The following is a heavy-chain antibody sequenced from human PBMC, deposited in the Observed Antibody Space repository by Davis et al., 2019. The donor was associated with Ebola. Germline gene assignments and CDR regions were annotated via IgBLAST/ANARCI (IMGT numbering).Heavy chain of an antibody. D-gene: IGHD3-22*01. Sequence: AASVKVSCKASGGTFSSYAISWVRQAPGQGLEWMGRIIPILGIANYAQKFQGRVTITADKSTSTAYMELSSLRSEDTAVYYCATSRDYYASSGYSFGGQGTLVTVSS. CDR1: GGTFSSYA. CDR3: ATSRDYYASSGYSF. V-gene: IGHV1-69*04. CDR2: IIPILGIA. J-gene: IGHJ4*02.